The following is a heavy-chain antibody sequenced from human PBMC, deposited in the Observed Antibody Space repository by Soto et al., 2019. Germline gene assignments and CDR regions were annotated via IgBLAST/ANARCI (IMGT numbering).Heavy chain of an antibody. CDR3: AGLYHYDSSGYYDY. V-gene: IGHV1-46*01. D-gene: IGHD3-22*01. J-gene: IGHJ4*02. CDR2: INPSGGRT. CDR1: GNSFTTYY. Sequence: ASVKVSCKVSGNSFTTYYMHWVRQAPGQGLEWMGIINPSGGRTTYAQKFQGRVTVTRDTSTSTFHMELSSLTSEDTAVYYCAGLYHYDSSGYYDYWGQGTLVTVSS.